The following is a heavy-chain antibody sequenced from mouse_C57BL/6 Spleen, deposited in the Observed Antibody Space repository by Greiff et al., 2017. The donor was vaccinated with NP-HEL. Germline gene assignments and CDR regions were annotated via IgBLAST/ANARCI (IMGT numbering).Heavy chain of an antibody. Sequence: EVQLQQSGPELVKPGDSVKISCKASGYSFTGYFMNWVMQSHGKSLEWIGRINPYNGDTFYNQKFKGKATLTVDTSSSTAHMELRSLTSTDSAVYYCARSWGYGSSYAMDYWGQGTSVTVSS. CDR3: ARSWGYGSSYAMDY. V-gene: IGHV1-20*01. J-gene: IGHJ4*01. CDR2: INPYNGDT. D-gene: IGHD1-1*01. CDR1: GYSFTGYF.